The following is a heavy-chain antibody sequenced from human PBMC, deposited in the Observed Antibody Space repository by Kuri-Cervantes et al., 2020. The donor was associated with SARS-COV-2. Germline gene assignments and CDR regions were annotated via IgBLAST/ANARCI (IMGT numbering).Heavy chain of an antibody. J-gene: IGHJ4*02. CDR3: ARERPDPNPPGHYYDY. CDR1: GFIFSGYA. Sequence: GESLKISCLASGFIFSGYAMHWVRQAPGKGLEWVAVISDDGSRKYYADSVKGRFTISRDDSKNTLYVQMNSLRDEDTAVYYCARERPDPNPPGHYYDYWGQGTLVTVSS. CDR2: ISDDGSRK. V-gene: IGHV3-30-3*01.